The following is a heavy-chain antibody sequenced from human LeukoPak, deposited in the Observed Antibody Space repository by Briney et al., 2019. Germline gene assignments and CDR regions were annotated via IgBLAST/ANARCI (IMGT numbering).Heavy chain of an antibody. CDR3: ARGDIGDAFDI. CDR2: IYYSGST. V-gene: IGHV4-39*01. D-gene: IGHD2-15*01. J-gene: IGHJ3*02. CDR1: GGSISSSSYY. Sequence: SETLSLTCTVSGGSISSSSYYWGWIRQPPGKGLEWIGSIYYSGSTYYNPSLKSRVTISVDTSKNQFSLKLSSVTAADTAVYYCARGDIGDAFDIWGQGTMVTVSS.